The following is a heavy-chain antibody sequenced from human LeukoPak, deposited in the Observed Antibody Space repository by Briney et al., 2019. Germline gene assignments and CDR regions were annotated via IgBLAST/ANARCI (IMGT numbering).Heavy chain of an antibody. D-gene: IGHD3-22*01. V-gene: IGHV3-53*05. CDR2: IYSGGST. J-gene: IGHJ4*02. Sequence: PGGSLRLSCAASGFTVSSNYMSWVRQAPGKGLEWVSVIYSGGSTYYADSVKGRFTISRDNSKNTLYLQMNSLRAEDTAVYYCARESGSSGYAGYFDFRGQGTLVTVSS. CDR1: GFTVSSNY. CDR3: ARESGSSGYAGYFDF.